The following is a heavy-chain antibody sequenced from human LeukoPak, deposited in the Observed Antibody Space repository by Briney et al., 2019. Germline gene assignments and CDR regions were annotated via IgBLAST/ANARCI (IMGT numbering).Heavy chain of an antibody. CDR3: ARLDTMVRGIISFYYGMDV. J-gene: IGHJ6*02. Sequence: GESLKISCKGSGYNFTSYWIGWVRQMPGKGLEWMGNIYPGDSDTRYSPSFQGQVTISADKSISTAYLQWSSLKASDTAMYYCARLDTMVRGIISFYYGMDVWGQGTTVTVSS. D-gene: IGHD3-10*01. V-gene: IGHV5-51*01. CDR1: GYNFTSYW. CDR2: IYPGDSDT.